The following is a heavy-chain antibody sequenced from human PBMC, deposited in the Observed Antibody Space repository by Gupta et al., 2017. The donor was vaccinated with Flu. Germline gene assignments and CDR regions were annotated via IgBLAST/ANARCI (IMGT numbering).Heavy chain of an antibody. J-gene: IGHJ5*02. D-gene: IGHD1-26*01. Sequence: QAPGQGLEWMGRINPNSGGTNYAQKFQGRVTMTRDTSISTAYMELSRLRSDDTAVYYCARERSGSYYRWFDPWGQGTLVTVSS. V-gene: IGHV1-2*06. CDR3: ARERSGSYYRWFDP. CDR2: INPNSGGT.